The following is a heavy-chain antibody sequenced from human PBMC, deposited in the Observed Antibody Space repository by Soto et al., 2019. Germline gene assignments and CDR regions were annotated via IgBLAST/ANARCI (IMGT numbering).Heavy chain of an antibody. D-gene: IGHD6-13*01. CDR1: GFTFGNAW. V-gene: IGHV3-15*01. CDR2: IKSKTDGGTT. J-gene: IGHJ3*02. CDR3: TTGIAGTPYDAFDI. Sequence: PGGSLRLSCAASGFTFGNAWMSWVRQAPGKGLEWVGRIKSKTDGGTTDYAAPVKGRFTISRDDSKNTLYLQMNSLKTEDTAVYYCTTGIAGTPYDAFDIWGQGTMVTVSS.